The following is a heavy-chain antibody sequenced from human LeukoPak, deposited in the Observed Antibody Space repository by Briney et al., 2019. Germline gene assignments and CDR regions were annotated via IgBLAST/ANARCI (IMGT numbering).Heavy chain of an antibody. V-gene: IGHV3-48*01. Sequence: QPGGSLRLSCAASGFTFSSYSMNWVRQAPGKGLEWVSYISGSSSTIYYADSVKGRFTISRDNAKNSLYLQMNSLRAEDTAVYYCAVVGAHSFWGQGTLVTVSS. CDR2: ISGSSSTI. J-gene: IGHJ4*02. D-gene: IGHD1-26*01. CDR1: GFTFSSYS. CDR3: AVVGAHSF.